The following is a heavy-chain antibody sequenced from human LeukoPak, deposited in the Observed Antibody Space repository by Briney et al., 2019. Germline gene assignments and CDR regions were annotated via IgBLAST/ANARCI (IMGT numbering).Heavy chain of an antibody. V-gene: IGHV1-2*02. CDR1: GYTFTGYY. Sequence: ASVKVSCKASGYTFTGYYMHWVRQAPGQGLEWMGWINPNSGGTNYAQKFQGRVTMTRDTSISTAYMELSRLRSDDTAVYYCARLSGYDNYYYYMDVWGKGTTVTVSS. CDR3: ARLSGYDNYYYYMDV. D-gene: IGHD5-12*01. CDR2: INPNSGGT. J-gene: IGHJ6*03.